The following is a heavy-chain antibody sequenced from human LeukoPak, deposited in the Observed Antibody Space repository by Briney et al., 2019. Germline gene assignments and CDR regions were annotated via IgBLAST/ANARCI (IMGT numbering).Heavy chain of an antibody. D-gene: IGHD4-23*01. CDR2: MNPNSGNT. Sequence: GASVKVSCKASGYTFTSYNINWVRQATGQGLEWMGWMNPNSGNTGYAQKFQGRVTMTTDTSTSTASMELRSLRSEDTAVYYCAFSVYGGDDAFDIWGQGTMVTVSS. V-gene: IGHV1-8*02. CDR3: AFSVYGGDDAFDI. J-gene: IGHJ3*02. CDR1: GYTFTSYN.